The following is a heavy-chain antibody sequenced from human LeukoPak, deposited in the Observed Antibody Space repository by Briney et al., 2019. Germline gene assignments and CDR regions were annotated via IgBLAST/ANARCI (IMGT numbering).Heavy chain of an antibody. CDR2: IKTDGSYA. V-gene: IGHV3-74*01. Sequence: GGSLRLSCAASGFTFSSYWMHWVRQAPGKGLVWVSRIKTDGSYASYAESVKGRFTVSRDNAKNTLYSQMNSLRAEDTAVYYCVRWQDIWGQGTMVTVSS. CDR1: GFTFSSYW. CDR3: VRWQDI. J-gene: IGHJ3*02.